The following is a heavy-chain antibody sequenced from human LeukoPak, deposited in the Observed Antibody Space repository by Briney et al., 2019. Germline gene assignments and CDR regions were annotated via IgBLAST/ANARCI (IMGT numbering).Heavy chain of an antibody. Sequence: PSETLSLTCTVSGASISSSSHYWGWIRQPPGKGLEWVADMYYGGSTHYNMALRSRVTMSVDTSRNQFSLKLSSVTAADTAMYYCARIAGGGWFDPWGQGTLVTVSS. J-gene: IGHJ5*02. CDR3: ARIAGGGWFDP. D-gene: IGHD6-13*01. CDR1: GASISSSSHY. V-gene: IGHV4-39*01. CDR2: MYYGGST.